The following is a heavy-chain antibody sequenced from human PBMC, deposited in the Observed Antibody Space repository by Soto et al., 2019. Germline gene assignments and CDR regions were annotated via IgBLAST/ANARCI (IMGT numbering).Heavy chain of an antibody. CDR2: ISSDSIYT. Sequence: QVQLVESGGGLVKPGGSLRLSCAASGFTFNDHYMTWLRQAPGKGLEWVSFISSDSIYTNSADSVKGRFTISRDNAKNLLYLQMSSLRVEDTAVYYCARDSTGSGLDYGMDVWGQGTTVVVSS. CDR1: GFTFNDHY. CDR3: ARDSTGSGLDYGMDV. J-gene: IGHJ6*02. D-gene: IGHD3-10*01. V-gene: IGHV3-11*06.